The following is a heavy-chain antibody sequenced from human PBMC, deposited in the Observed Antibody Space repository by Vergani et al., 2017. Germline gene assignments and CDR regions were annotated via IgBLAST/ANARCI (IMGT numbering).Heavy chain of an antibody. J-gene: IGHJ1*01. CDR3: TKAGQYDSDNFHDS. CDR1: GLTFRIYG. Sequence: VHLVESGGGVVQPGGSLRPSWIASGLTFRIYGMHWVRQAPGKGREWVAFIRYDGTKRFYGDSVKGRFTISRDNSQTTVFLQMNSLRADDSAVYYCTKAGQYDSDNFHDSWGQGALVTVAS. D-gene: IGHD3-22*01. V-gene: IGHV3-30*02. CDR2: IRYDGTKR.